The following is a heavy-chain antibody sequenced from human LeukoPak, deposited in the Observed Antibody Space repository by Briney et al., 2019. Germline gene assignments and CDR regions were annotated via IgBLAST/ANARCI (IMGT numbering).Heavy chain of an antibody. Sequence: ASVKVSCKASGGTFSSSAFSLVRQAPGQGLEWMGGFIPLLRAANYAQDFQGRVKITADESTTTAYMQLTSLRSEDTAVYFCARVITIGQPPYYYYMDVWGKGTAVTVSS. D-gene: IGHD3-10*01. V-gene: IGHV1-69*13. CDR1: GGTFSSSA. J-gene: IGHJ6*03. CDR2: FIPLLRAA. CDR3: ARVITIGQPPYYYYMDV.